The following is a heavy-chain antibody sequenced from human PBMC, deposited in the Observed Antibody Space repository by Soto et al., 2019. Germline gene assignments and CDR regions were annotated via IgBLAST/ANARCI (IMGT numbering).Heavy chain of an antibody. Sequence: GGSLRLSCSASGFTFSSYAMHWVRQAPGKGLEYVSAISSNGGSTYYADSVKGRFTISRDNSKNTLYLQMSSLRAEDTAVYYCLKVQDGGYFDYWGQGTLVTVSS. D-gene: IGHD3-10*01. CDR2: ISSNGGST. CDR1: GFTFSSYA. CDR3: LKVQDGGYFDY. J-gene: IGHJ4*02. V-gene: IGHV3-64D*06.